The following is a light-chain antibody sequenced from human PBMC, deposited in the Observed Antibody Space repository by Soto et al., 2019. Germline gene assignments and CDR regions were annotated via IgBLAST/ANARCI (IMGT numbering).Light chain of an antibody. V-gene: IGLV2-14*01. J-gene: IGLJ2*01. CDR3: SSYTSSSTVV. Sequence: QSALTQPASVSGSPGQSITISCTGTSSDVGAYDYVSWYQQPPGKAPQLMIYEVSNRPSGVSNRFSGSKSGNTASLTISGLQAEDEADYYCSSYTSSSTVVFGGGTKVTVL. CDR2: EVS. CDR1: SSDVGAYDY.